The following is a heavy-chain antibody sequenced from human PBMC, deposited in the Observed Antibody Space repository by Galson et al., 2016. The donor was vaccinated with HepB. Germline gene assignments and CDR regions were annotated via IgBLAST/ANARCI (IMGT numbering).Heavy chain of an antibody. CDR3: TSRDYYGSGIPGAAFDI. Sequence: SLRLSCAASGFTFSLYAMHWVRQAPGKGLEWVAIISFDGDFKADSVKGRFTISRDNSRNTLYLQMNSLTTEDTAVYFCTSRDYYGSGIPGAAFDIWGQGTMVTVSS. CDR1: GFTFSLYA. CDR2: ISFDGDFK. J-gene: IGHJ3*02. V-gene: IGHV3-30*04. D-gene: IGHD3-10*01.